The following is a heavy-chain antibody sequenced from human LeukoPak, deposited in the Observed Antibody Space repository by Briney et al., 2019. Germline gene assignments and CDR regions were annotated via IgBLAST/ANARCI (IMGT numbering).Heavy chain of an antibody. V-gene: IGHV3-7*01. Sequence: GGSLRLSCVASGFTFRSHWTSWVRQAPGKGLGWVANREGDGGEIYYVESVKGRFTSSRDEAKISVYLQINSLRAEATAVYYCARDGNILSGYYAEYWGQGVLVTVSS. J-gene: IGHJ4*02. CDR1: GFTFRSHW. D-gene: IGHD3-9*01. CDR2: REGDGGEI. CDR3: ARDGNILSGYYAEY.